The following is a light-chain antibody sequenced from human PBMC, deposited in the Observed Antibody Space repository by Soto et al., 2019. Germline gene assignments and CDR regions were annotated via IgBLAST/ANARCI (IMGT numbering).Light chain of an antibody. V-gene: IGLV1-51*01. CDR1: SSNIGGKS. Sequence: QSVLTQPPSVSAAPGQKVTISCSGSSSNIGGKSVSWYQQLPGTAPKLLSYDDNKRPSGIPDRFSGSKSGTSATLSITGFQTGYEADYYCGSWDSSLSAYVFGTGTKVTVL. CDR2: DDN. J-gene: IGLJ1*01. CDR3: GSWDSSLSAYV.